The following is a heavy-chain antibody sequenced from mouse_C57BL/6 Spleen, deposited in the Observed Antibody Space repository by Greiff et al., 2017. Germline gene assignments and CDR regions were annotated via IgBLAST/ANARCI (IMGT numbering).Heavy chain of an antibody. CDR3: ARPTVVATEEYYFDY. Sequence: EVQLVESGGGLVKPGGSLKLSCAASGFTFSDYGMHWVRQAPEKGLEWVAYISSGSSTIYYADTVKGRFTISRDNAKNTLFLQMTSLRSEDTAMYYCARPTVVATEEYYFDYWGQGTTLTVSS. CDR2: ISSGSSTI. J-gene: IGHJ2*01. D-gene: IGHD1-1*01. CDR1: GFTFSDYG. V-gene: IGHV5-17*01.